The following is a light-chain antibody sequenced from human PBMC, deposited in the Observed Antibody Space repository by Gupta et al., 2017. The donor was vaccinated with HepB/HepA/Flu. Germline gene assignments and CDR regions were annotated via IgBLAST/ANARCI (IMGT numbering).Light chain of an antibody. CDR1: QSLVHRVGITS. Sequence: EVVVTQSPVPLPVTLGQPTSIPCRSSQSLVHRVGITSLNWFQERPGQSPRRLIYGGSNRDCGVPDRFSGSGSGTAFTLRISRVDAEDVGVYSCRQATLWPWTFGPGTKVEIK. V-gene: IGKV2-30*02. CDR2: GGS. CDR3: RQATLWPWT. J-gene: IGKJ1*01.